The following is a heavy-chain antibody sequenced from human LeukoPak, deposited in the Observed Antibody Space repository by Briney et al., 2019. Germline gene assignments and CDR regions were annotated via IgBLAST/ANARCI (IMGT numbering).Heavy chain of an antibody. D-gene: IGHD3/OR15-3a*01. CDR2: ISSSSSYI. J-gene: IGHJ3*02. CDR3: ARVGLVGAFDI. CDR1: GFTFSSYS. V-gene: IGHV3-21*01. Sequence: GRSLRLSCAASGFTFSSYSMNWVRQAPGKGLEWVSSISSSSSYIYYADSVKGRFTISRDNAKNSLYLQMNSLRAEDTAVYYCARVGLVGAFDIWGQGTMVTVSS.